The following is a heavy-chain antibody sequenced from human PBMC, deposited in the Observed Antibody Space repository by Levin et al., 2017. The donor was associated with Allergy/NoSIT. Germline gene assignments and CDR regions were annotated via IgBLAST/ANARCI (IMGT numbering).Heavy chain of an antibody. J-gene: IGHJ4*02. CDR1: GFSFSGYN. V-gene: IGHV3-21*01. CDR2: ISSNSVYI. CDR3: ASGGSGWPFDN. D-gene: IGHD6-19*01. Sequence: GGSLRLSCAASGFSFSGYNMNWVRQAPGKGLEWVASISSNSVYIFYADSLKGRFTISRDNAKNSLYLQVNSLRAEDTDVYYCASGGSGWPFDNWGQGTLVTVSS.